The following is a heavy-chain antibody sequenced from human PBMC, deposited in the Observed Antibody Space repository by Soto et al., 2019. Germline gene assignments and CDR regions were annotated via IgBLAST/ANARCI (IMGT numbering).Heavy chain of an antibody. CDR2: INHSGST. J-gene: IGHJ3*02. CDR1: GGSFSGYY. CDR3: ARVPSPFWFGELLREIDAFDI. D-gene: IGHD3-10*01. Sequence: SETLSLTCAVYGGSFSGYYWSWIRQPPGKGLEWIGEINHSGSTNYNPSLKSRVTISVDTSKNQFSLKLSSVTAADTAVYYCARVPSPFWFGELLREIDAFDIWGQGTMVTVSS. V-gene: IGHV4-34*01.